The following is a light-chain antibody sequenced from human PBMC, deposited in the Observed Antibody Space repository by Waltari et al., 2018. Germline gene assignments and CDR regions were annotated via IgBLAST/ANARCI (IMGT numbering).Light chain of an antibody. CDR2: GKR. Sequence: QSVLTQPPSVSGAPGQRVTISCTGSSSNIGAGFHVHWYQPVPGTAPKPFISGKRDRPSEVPDRVSASKSGTSASLAITGRQAEDEADYYCQSYGSSLGGWVFGGGTKLTVL. J-gene: IGLJ3*02. CDR1: SSNIGAGFH. V-gene: IGLV1-40*01. CDR3: QSYGSSLGGWV.